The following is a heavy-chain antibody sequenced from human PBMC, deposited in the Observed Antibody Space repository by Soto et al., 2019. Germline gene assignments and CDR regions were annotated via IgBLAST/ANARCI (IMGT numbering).Heavy chain of an antibody. CDR2: VSHDGRST. V-gene: IGHV3-30*03. D-gene: IGHD6-19*01. CDR3: ARDWGSSGWYNWFDP. J-gene: IGHJ5*02. Sequence: QVQLVDSGGGVVQPGRSLRLSCAASGFTINNYGIHWVRQAPGKGLEWVAMVSHDGRSTYYGDSVRGRFTVSRDESKNTLHVEMNSLRPEDTAMYYCARDWGSSGWYNWFDPWGQGTLVTVSS. CDR1: GFTINNYG.